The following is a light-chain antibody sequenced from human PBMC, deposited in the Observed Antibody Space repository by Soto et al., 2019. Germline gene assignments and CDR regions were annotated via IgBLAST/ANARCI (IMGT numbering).Light chain of an antibody. V-gene: IGKV4-1*01. CDR3: QQYYSAPWT. CDR2: WAS. Sequence: DIVMTQSPDSLAVSLGERATTNGKSSQSVLYSSNNKNYLAWYQQKPRQPPKLLIYWASTRESGVPDRFSGSGSGTDFTLTIGSLQAEDVAVYYCQQYYSAPWTFGQGTKVEIK. CDR1: QSVLYSSNNKNY. J-gene: IGKJ1*01.